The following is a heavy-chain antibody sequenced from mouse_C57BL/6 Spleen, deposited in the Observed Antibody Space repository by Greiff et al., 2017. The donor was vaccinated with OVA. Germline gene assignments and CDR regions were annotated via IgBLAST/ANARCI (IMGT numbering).Heavy chain of an antibody. CDR3: ARKGYGNYGWYFDV. CDR1: GYTFTSYW. Sequence: QVQLKQPGAELVRPGSSVKLSCKASGYTFTSYWMHWVKQRPIQGLEWIGNIDPSDSETHYNQKFKDKATLTVDKSSSTAYMQLSSLTSEDSAVYYCARKGYGNYGWYFDVWGTGTTVTVSS. V-gene: IGHV1-52*01. CDR2: IDPSDSET. D-gene: IGHD2-1*01. J-gene: IGHJ1*03.